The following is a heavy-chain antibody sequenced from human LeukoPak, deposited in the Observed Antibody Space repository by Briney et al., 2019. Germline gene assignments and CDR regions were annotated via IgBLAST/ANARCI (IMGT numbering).Heavy chain of an antibody. CDR3: AKDCCSSSNYFDY. D-gene: IGHD6-6*01. CDR2: ISGSGSST. CDR1: GFTFSSYG. V-gene: IGHV3-23*01. J-gene: IGHJ4*02. Sequence: PGGSLRLSCAASGFTFSSYGMHWVRQAPGKGLEWVSAISGSGSSTYYADSVKGRFTISRDNSKNTLYLQMNSLRAEDTAVYYCAKDCCSSSNYFDYWGQGTLVTVSS.